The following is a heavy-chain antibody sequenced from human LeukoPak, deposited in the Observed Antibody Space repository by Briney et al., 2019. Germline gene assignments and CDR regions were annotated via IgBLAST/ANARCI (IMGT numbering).Heavy chain of an antibody. Sequence: GGSLRLSCAASGFTFSSYGMHWVRQAPGKGPDWVAVISNDGSKKYYADSVKGRFTISRDNSKNTLSLQVSSLRAEDTAVYYCAKDRYSYAFEYSDSWGQGTLVTVSS. D-gene: IGHD5-18*01. V-gene: IGHV3-30*18. CDR3: AKDRYSYAFEYSDS. CDR2: ISNDGSKK. CDR1: GFTFSSYG. J-gene: IGHJ4*02.